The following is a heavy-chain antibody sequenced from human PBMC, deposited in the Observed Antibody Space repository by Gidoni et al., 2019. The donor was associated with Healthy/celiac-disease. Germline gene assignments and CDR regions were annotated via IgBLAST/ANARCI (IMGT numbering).Heavy chain of an antibody. Sequence: GLEWMGGIIPIFGTANYAQKFHGRVTITADESTSTAYMELSSLRSEDTAVYYCARPDYDDSSGYYPGNDAFEIWGQGKMVTVSS. V-gene: IGHV1-69*01. CDR2: IIPIFGTA. D-gene: IGHD3-22*01. CDR3: ARPDYDDSSGYYPGNDAFEI. J-gene: IGHJ3*02.